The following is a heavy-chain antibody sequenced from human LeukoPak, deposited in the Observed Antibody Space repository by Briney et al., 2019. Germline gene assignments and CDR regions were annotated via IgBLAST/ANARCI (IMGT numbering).Heavy chain of an antibody. V-gene: IGHV3-7*01. CDR3: ARDGFVGAAGY. D-gene: IGHD6-13*01. CDR1: EFIFSCYW. CDR2: IKQDGSEK. J-gene: IGHJ4*02. Sequence: GGSLRLSCAASEFIFSCYWMNWVRQAPGKGLEWVANIKQDGSEKQYVDSVRGRFTISRDNAKNSLYLQMNSLRVEDTAEYYCARDGFVGAAGYWGQGTLVTVSS.